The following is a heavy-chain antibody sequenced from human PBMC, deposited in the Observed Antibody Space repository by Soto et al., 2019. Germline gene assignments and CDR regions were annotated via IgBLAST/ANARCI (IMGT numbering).Heavy chain of an antibody. CDR2: IGFAGDT. D-gene: IGHD4-17*01. J-gene: IGHJ2*01. CDR3: ARGTTVTKGSYWSLDL. V-gene: IGHV3-13*01. Sequence: EANLVESGGGLVQPGGSLILSCAASGFSFNNYDMHWVRQATRKSLEWVATIGFAGDTYYPSSVKGRFTISRENAIDSFYLQTGGVRAEDTVVYYSARGTTVTKGSYWSLDLWGSGTLVTVSS. CDR1: GFSFNNYD.